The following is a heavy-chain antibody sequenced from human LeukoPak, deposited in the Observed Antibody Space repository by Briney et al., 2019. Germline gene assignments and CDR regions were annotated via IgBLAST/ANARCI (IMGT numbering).Heavy chain of an antibody. CDR3: ACGYSSGYDFDT. CDR2: LYYRGST. J-gene: IGHJ3*02. Sequence: SETLSLTCTVSGGSISSTTYYWGWIRQPPGKGLEWIGSLYYRGSTYYNPSLKSRVTISVDTSNNQFSLKLTSVTAADTAVYFCACGYSSGYDFDTWGQGTSVTVSS. D-gene: IGHD5-18*01. V-gene: IGHV4-39*01. CDR1: GGSISSTTYY.